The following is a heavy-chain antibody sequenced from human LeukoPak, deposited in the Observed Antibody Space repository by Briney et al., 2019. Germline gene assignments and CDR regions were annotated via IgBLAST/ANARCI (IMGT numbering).Heavy chain of an antibody. CDR2: IYSSGST. CDR1: GGSFSGYY. CDR3: ARGEDEGGIVVVVATTGAAFDI. J-gene: IGHJ3*02. V-gene: IGHV4-59*10. Sequence: SETLSLTCAVYGGSFSGYYWSWIRQPAGKGLEWIGRIYSSGSTNYNPSLKSRVTMLVDTSKNQFSLKLTSVTAADTAVYYCARGEDEGGIVVVVATTGAAFDIWGQGTMVTVSS. D-gene: IGHD2-15*01.